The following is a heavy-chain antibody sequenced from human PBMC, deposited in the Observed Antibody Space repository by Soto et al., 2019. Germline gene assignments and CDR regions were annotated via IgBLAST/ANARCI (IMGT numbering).Heavy chain of an antibody. CDR1: GFTFSSYA. D-gene: IGHD2-15*01. CDR2: ISGSGGST. Sequence: PGGSLRLSCAASGFTFSSYAMSRVRQAPGKGLEWVSAISGSGGSTYYADSVKGRFTISRDNSKNTLYLQMNSLRAEDTAVYYCAKGGRYCSGGSCPYYYGMDVWGQGTTVTVSS. CDR3: AKGGRYCSGGSCPYYYGMDV. J-gene: IGHJ6*02. V-gene: IGHV3-23*01.